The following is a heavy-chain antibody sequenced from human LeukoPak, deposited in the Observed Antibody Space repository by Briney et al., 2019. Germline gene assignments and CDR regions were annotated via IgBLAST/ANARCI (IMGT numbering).Heavy chain of an antibody. CDR1: GFTFSSYS. J-gene: IGHJ4*02. CDR3: ARGYYDSSGYFYFDY. D-gene: IGHD3-22*01. CDR2: ITSGSYI. Sequence: GGSLRLSCAASGFTFSSYSLIWVRQAPGKGLEWVSSITSGSYIYYADSVKGRFTISRDNSKNTLYLQMNSLRAEDTAVYYCARGYYDSSGYFYFDYWGQGTLVTVSS. V-gene: IGHV3-21*01.